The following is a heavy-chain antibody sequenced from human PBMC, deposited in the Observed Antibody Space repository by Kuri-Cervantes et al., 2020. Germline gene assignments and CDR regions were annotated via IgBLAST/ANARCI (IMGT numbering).Heavy chain of an antibody. CDR3: AIAYYCSSGSYSFDP. V-gene: IGHV1-46*02. CDR1: GYTFNSYY. Sequence: ASVKVSCKASGYTFNSYYMHWVRQAPGQGLEWMGIINPSGGSTSYAQKFQGRVTMTRDTSTSTVYMELSSLRSEDTAVYYCAIAYYCSSGSYSFDPWGQGTLVTVSS. J-gene: IGHJ5*02. D-gene: IGHD3-10*01. CDR2: INPSGGST.